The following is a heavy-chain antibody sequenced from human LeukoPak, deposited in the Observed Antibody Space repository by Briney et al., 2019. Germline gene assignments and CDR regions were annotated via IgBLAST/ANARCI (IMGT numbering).Heavy chain of an antibody. CDR1: GYTFTGHC. Sequence: ASVKVSCKASGYTFTGHCMYWVRQAPGQGLEWMGWINPNSGDTNYAQKFQGRVTMTRDTSISTAYMDLNRLTSDDTAVYYCARRLNNKQGLDYLGQGTLVTVSS. CDR3: ARRLNNKQGLDY. CDR2: INPNSGDT. J-gene: IGHJ4*03. V-gene: IGHV1-2*02. D-gene: IGHD1-14*01.